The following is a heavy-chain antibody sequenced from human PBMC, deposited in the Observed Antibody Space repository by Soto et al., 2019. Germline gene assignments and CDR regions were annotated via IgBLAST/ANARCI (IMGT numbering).Heavy chain of an antibody. V-gene: IGHV3-33*01. CDR1: GFTSSSYG. CDR3: ARDLGPNRRDRIAVAGPFDY. CDR2: IWYDGSNK. D-gene: IGHD6-19*01. J-gene: IGHJ4*02. Sequence: GGSLRLSCAASGFTSSSYGMHWVRQAPGKGLEWVAVIWYDGSNKYYADSVKGRFTISRDNSRNTLYLQMNSLRAEDTAVYYCARDLGPNRRDRIAVAGPFDYWGQGTLVTVSS.